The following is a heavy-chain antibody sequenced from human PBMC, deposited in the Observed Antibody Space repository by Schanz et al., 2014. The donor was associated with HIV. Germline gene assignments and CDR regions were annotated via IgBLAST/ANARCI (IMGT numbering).Heavy chain of an antibody. J-gene: IGHJ2*01. CDR3: AMGPDYYDSSAYYRVGLWYFDL. CDR2: INPNSGGT. V-gene: IGHV1-2*02. Sequence: QVWLVQSGAEVKKPGASVRVSCKASGYTFTGYYMHWVRQAPGQGLEWMGWINPNSGGTNYAQKFQGRVTMTRDTSISTAYMELRRLRYDDTAVYYCAMGPDYYDSSAYYRVGLWYFDLWGRGTLVTVSS. CDR1: GYTFTGYY. D-gene: IGHD3-22*01.